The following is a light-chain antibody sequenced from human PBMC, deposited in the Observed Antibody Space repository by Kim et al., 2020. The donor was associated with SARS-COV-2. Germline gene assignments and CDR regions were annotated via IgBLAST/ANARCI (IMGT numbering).Light chain of an antibody. J-gene: IGKJ1*01. CDR2: GAS. V-gene: IGKV3-20*01. CDR1: QSVSSDY. Sequence: EVVLTQSPGTLSLSPGERATLSCRASQSVSSDYLAWYQQKPGQAPRLLIHGASSRVTGIPDRFSGSGSGTDFTLTISRLEPEDFAVYYCQQYGSLWTFGQGTKVDIK. CDR3: QQYGSLWT.